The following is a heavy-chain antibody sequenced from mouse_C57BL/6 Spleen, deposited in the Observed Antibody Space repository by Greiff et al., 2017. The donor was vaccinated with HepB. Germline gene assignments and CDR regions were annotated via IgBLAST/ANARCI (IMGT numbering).Heavy chain of an antibody. J-gene: IGHJ1*03. CDR1: GFTFSSYA. CDR3: AREGTTVVTGGYFDV. CDR2: ISDGGSYT. D-gene: IGHD1-1*01. V-gene: IGHV5-4*01. Sequence: EVKLMESGGGLVKPGGSLKLSCAASGFTFSSYAMSWVRQTPEKRLEWVATISDGGSYTYYPDNVKGRFTISRDNAKNNLYLQMSHLKSEDTAMYYCAREGTTVVTGGYFDVWGTGTTVTVSS.